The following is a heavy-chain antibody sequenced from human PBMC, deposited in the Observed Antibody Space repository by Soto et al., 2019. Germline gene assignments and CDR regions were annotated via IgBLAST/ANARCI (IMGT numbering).Heavy chain of an antibody. J-gene: IGHJ5*02. D-gene: IGHD2-2*01. Sequence: QVQLMQSGAEVKKPGASVKVSCKASGYTFTTYDINWVRQAPGQGLEWMGWMNPNRTNTGYAEKFQGRVTMTRDTSISTAYMELSSLRYDATAVYYCVRGRFLSHDHVIIAPATLGFDPWGQGTLVTVSS. CDR1: GYTFTTYD. CDR2: MNPNRTNT. CDR3: VRGRFLSHDHVIIAPATLGFDP. V-gene: IGHV1-8*01.